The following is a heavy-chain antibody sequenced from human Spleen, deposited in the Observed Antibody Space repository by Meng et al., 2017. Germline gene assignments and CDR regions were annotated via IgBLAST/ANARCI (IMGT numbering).Heavy chain of an antibody. CDR2: IDPKNGDT. V-gene: IGHV1-2*06. D-gene: IGHD2-21*01. CDR1: GYNFPDYY. J-gene: IGHJ4*02. Sequence: QVPLVQAGAWVKKPGASVKVPCKPSGYNFPDYYIHWVRQAPGQGLEWMGRIDPKNGDTHYAQKFQGRVTMTGDTSISTAYMDLSGLRSDDTAVYYCARDENISLGKLFGDYWGQGTLVTVSS. CDR3: ARDENISLGKLFGDY.